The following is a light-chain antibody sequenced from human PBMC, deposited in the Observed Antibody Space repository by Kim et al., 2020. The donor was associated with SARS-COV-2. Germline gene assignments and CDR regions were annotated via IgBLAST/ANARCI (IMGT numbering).Light chain of an antibody. Sequence: DIQMTQSPSTLSASVGDRVTITCRASQSISTWLAWYQQKPGKAPKLLIYKASNLESGVPSRFSGSGSVTEFTLTISSLQPDDFATYYCQQYNSYPYTLGQGTKLEI. CDR3: QQYNSYPYT. J-gene: IGKJ2*01. V-gene: IGKV1-5*03. CDR1: QSISTW. CDR2: KAS.